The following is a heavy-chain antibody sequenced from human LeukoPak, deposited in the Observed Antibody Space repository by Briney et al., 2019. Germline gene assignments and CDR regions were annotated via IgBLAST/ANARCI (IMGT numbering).Heavy chain of an antibody. CDR3: AKVGAGSPYYFDY. Sequence: GGSLRLSCAASGFTFSSYGMHWVRQAPGKGLEWVAVISYDGSNKYYADSVKGRFTISRDNSKNTLYLQMNSLRAEDTAVYYCAKVGAGSPYYFDYWGQGTLVTVSS. CDR2: ISYDGSNK. V-gene: IGHV3-30*12. J-gene: IGHJ4*02. D-gene: IGHD1-26*01. CDR1: GFTFSSYG.